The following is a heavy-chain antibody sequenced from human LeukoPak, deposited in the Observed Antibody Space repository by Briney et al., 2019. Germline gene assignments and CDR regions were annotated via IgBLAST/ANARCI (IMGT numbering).Heavy chain of an antibody. Sequence: SETLSLTCTVSGGSISSTIYYWGWIRQPPGKGLEWIGSIYYSGSTNYNPSLKSRVTISIDTSKNQFSLKLSSVTAADTAVYYCARDWGSGYDSRFDPWGQGTLVTVSS. J-gene: IGHJ5*02. V-gene: IGHV4-39*07. D-gene: IGHD5-12*01. CDR1: GGSISSTIYY. CDR3: ARDWGSGYDSRFDP. CDR2: IYYSGST.